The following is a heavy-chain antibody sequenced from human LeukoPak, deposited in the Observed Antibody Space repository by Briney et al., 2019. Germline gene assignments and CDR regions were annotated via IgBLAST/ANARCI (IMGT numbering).Heavy chain of an antibody. J-gene: IGHJ6*04. V-gene: IGHV3-23*01. CDR3: AELGITMIGGV. CDR1: GFTFSSSA. D-gene: IGHD3-10*02. CDR2: ISGSGGTT. Sequence: GGSLRLSCAASGFTFSSSAMSWVRQAPGKGLEWVSSISGSGGTTFYADSVKGHFTISRDNAKNSLYLQMNSLRAEDTAVYYCAELGITMIGGVWGKGTTVTISS.